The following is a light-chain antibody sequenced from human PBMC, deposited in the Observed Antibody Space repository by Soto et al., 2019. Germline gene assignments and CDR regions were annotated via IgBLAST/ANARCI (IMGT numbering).Light chain of an antibody. V-gene: IGLV1-40*01. J-gene: IGLJ1*01. Sequence: QSVLTQPPSVSGAPGQRVTISCTGSSSNIGAGYDVHWYQQLPGTAPKLLIYGNSNRPSGVPDRFSGSKSGTSASLAITGLQAEEEADYYGQSYDSSLSAHNYVFGTGTKVTVL. CDR1: SSNIGAGYD. CDR2: GNS. CDR3: QSYDSSLSAHNYV.